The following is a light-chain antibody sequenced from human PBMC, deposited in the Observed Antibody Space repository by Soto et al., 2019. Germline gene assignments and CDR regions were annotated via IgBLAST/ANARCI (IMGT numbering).Light chain of an antibody. V-gene: IGKV3-20*01. J-gene: IGKJ5*01. Sequence: EIVLTQSPDTLYLSPGGRATLSCRASQSVTRDYLGWYQQTHGQAPRLLICGESSRVTGIPDRFTGSGSGTDFTLTISRLEPEDFAVYYCQQYGSAPITFGQGTRLEIK. CDR2: GES. CDR1: QSVTRDY. CDR3: QQYGSAPIT.